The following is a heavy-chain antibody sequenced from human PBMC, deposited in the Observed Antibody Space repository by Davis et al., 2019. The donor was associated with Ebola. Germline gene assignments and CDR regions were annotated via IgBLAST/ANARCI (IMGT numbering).Heavy chain of an antibody. V-gene: IGHV4-34*01. CDR1: GGSFSGYY. CDR2: INHSGST. D-gene: IGHD1-26*01. CDR3: ARVRSYTWFDP. Sequence: ETLSLTCAVYGGSFSGYYWSWIRQPPGKGLEWIGEINHSGSTNYNPSLKSRVTTSVDTSKNQFSLKLSSVTAADTAVYYCARVRSYTWFDPWGQGTLVTVSS. J-gene: IGHJ5*02.